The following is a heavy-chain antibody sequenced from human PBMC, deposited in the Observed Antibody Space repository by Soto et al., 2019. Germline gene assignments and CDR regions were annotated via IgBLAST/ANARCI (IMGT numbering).Heavy chain of an antibody. Sequence: QVQRMQSGGEVKKPGASVNISCKATGYTFISYSITWVRQAPGQGLEWMGWISTYNGNTKYAQSLQGIVTLTRDTSTNTAYIEIRGLRSDEASIYSCARDGAHSTGWCVYFDQGGEGYLVAASS. CDR3: ARDGAHSTGWCVYFDQ. CDR1: GYTFISYS. CDR2: ISTYNGNT. D-gene: IGHD6-13*01. V-gene: IGHV1-18*04. J-gene: IGHJ4*02.